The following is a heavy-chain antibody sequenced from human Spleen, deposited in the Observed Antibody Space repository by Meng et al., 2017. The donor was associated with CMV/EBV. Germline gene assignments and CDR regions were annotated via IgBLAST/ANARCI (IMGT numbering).Heavy chain of an antibody. CDR3: VRAPGPPSYYFES. V-gene: IGHV1-69*04. CDR1: GGAVMGFD. CDR2: IIPILGLD. Sequence: KASGGAVMGFDISWVRQAPGQGLEWMGRIIPILGLDKYAQKYQDRIKITADRSTRTVYMELSSLRSEDTAMYYCVRAPGPPSYYFESWGQGTLVTVSS. J-gene: IGHJ4*02.